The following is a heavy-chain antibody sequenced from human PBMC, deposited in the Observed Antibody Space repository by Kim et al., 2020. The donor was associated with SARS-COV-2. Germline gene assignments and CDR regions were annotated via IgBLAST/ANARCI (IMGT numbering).Heavy chain of an antibody. CDR3: AKNGPKVGEGFNPRLDC. Sequence: GGSLRLSCVATGFTFNTYGMYWVRQAPGKGLDWVAVISFDGSNKYYADSVEGRFTISRDNSKSTLYLQMNSLRAEDTALYYCAKNGPKVGEGFNPRLDCWGQGTLVTVSS. CDR2: ISFDGSNK. V-gene: IGHV3-30*18. D-gene: IGHD2-2*01. J-gene: IGHJ4*02. CDR1: GFTFNTYG.